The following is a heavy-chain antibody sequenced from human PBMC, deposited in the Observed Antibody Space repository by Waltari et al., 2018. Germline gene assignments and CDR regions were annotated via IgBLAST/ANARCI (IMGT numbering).Heavy chain of an antibody. Sequence: QLQLQESGPGLVKPSETLSLTCTVSGGSISSSSYYWGWIRQPPGKGLEWIGSIYYSGSTYYSPSLKSRVTISVDTSKNQFSLKLSSVTAADTAVYYCAREGPSSWYVLDYWGQGTLVTVSS. CDR2: IYYSGST. CDR1: GGSISSSSYY. CDR3: AREGPSSWYVLDY. J-gene: IGHJ4*02. D-gene: IGHD6-13*01. V-gene: IGHV4-39*07.